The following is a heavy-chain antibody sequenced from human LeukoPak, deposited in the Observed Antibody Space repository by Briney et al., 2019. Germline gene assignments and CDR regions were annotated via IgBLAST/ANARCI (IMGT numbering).Heavy chain of an antibody. CDR1: GFTVSNNY. J-gene: IGHJ4*02. CDR2: IYSNGNT. V-gene: IGHV3-66*04. D-gene: IGHD7-27*01. CDR3: ARRPPSNWGMDY. Sequence: GGSLRLSCAASGFTVSNNYMSWVRQAPGKGLEWGSIIYSNGNTHYADSVKGRFTISRDNSKNTLYLQMNSLRAEDTAVYYCARRPPSNWGMDYWGQGTLVTASS.